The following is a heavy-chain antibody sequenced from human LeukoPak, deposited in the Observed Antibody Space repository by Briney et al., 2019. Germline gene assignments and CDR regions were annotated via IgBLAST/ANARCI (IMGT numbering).Heavy chain of an antibody. CDR1: GYTFTSYG. CDR3: ARDLIRYCSSTSCYFKSSGSAY. D-gene: IGHD2-2*01. Sequence: ASVKVSCKSAGYTFTSYGISWVRQAPGQGLEWMGWISTYNGNTNYAQKVHGRGTMTTYTSTSTAYMYLKSLRSEDTAVYYCARDLIRYCSSTSCYFKSSGSAYWGQGTLVTASS. CDR2: ISTYNGNT. V-gene: IGHV1-18*01. J-gene: IGHJ4*02.